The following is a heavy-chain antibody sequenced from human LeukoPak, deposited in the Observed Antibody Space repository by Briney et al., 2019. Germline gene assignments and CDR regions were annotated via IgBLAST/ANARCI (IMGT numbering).Heavy chain of an antibody. J-gene: IGHJ3*02. CDR2: VFPGDSDT. CDR1: GNSITTYW. V-gene: IGHV5-51*03. CDR3: ATYFAGAETFDI. D-gene: IGHD3-16*01. Sequence: GASLQISCKASGNSITTYWIGGVRPKPGKGLEWMGLVFPGDSDTKYSPSFQGQVTTSADKSTSTAYLQWSSLKASDTAMYYCATYFAGAETFDIWGQGTMVTVSS.